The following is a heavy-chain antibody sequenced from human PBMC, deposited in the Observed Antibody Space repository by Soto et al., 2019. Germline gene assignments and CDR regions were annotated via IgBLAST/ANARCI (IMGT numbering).Heavy chain of an antibody. CDR1: GGSISSGGYS. D-gene: IGHD2-15*01. CDR3: ARGPTHCSGGSCDGNDAFDI. V-gene: IGHV4-30-2*01. CDR2: IYHSGST. J-gene: IGHJ3*02. Sequence: QLQLQESGSGLVKPSQTLSLTCAVSGGSISSGGYSWSWIRQPPGKGLEWIGYIYHSGSTYYNPSLKRRVTISVDRSKNQFHLKLSSVTAADTAVYYCARGPTHCSGGSCDGNDAFDIWGQGTMVTVSS.